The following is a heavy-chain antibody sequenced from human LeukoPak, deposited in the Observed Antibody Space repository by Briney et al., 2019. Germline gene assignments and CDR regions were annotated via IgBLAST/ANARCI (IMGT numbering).Heavy chain of an antibody. CDR1: GFTFSRYE. CDR3: AELGITMIGGV. J-gene: IGHJ6*04. D-gene: IGHD3-10*02. Sequence: PGGSLRLSCAASGFTFSRYEMNWVRQAPGRGLKWVSYISSSSSTIYYADSVKGRFTISRDNAKNSLYLQMNSLRAEDTAVYYCAELGITMIGGVWGKGTTVTISS. CDR2: ISSSSSTI. V-gene: IGHV3-48*03.